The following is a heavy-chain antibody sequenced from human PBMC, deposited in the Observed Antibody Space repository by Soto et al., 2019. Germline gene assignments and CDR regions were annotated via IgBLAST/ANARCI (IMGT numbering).Heavy chain of an antibody. CDR2: INPNRGDT. CDR3: ARDGYTRAHYI. Sequence: VQVVPSGAEVKKPGASVRVSCKTAGFTFTGHYIHWVRQAPGQGLEWMGWINPNRGDTDYPQKFQGRVTMPRDTSINTAHLELSGLRSADTATYYCARDGYTRAHYIWGQGTLVPVSS. V-gene: IGHV1-2*02. J-gene: IGHJ4*02. CDR1: GFTFTGHY. D-gene: IGHD5-12*01.